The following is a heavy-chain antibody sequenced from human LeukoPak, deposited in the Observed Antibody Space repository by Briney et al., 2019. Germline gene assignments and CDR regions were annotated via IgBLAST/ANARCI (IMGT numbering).Heavy chain of an antibody. D-gene: IGHD1-26*01. J-gene: IGHJ4*02. CDR3: ARRGWEPHFDY. CDR2: ISYDGSNK. CDR1: GFTFTSYY. V-gene: IGHV3-30*04. Sequence: PGASVKLSCKASGFTFTSYYMSWVRQAPGQGLEWVAVISYDGSNKYYADSVKGRFTISRDNSKNTLYLQMNSLRPEDTAAYYCARRGWEPHFDYWGQGTLATVSS.